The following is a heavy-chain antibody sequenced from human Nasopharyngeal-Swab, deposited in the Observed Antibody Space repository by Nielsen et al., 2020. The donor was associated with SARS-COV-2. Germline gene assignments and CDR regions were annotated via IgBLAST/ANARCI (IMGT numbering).Heavy chain of an antibody. V-gene: IGHV3-9*01. CDR1: GFTFDANA. CDR3: AKDVAALEYGDGNGMDV. Sequence: GRSLRLSCAASGFTFDANAMHWVRQAPGKGLEWVSGISWNSGTIGYPDSVKGRFTIPRDTAKNSLYLQMNSLRAEDTALYYCAKDVAALEYGDGNGMDVWGQGTTVTVSS. CDR2: ISWNSGTI. J-gene: IGHJ6*02. D-gene: IGHD4-17*01.